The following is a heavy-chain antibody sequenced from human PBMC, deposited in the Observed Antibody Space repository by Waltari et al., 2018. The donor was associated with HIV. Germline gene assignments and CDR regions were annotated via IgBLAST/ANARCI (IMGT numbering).Heavy chain of an antibody. CDR2: IGQWGET. D-gene: IGHD3-10*01. CDR1: DPVTSTDYF. V-gene: IGHV4-34*08. J-gene: IGHJ6*02. Sequence: QWGSGLFQPSEPLSVTCAVYDPVTSTDYFWAWIRLSPGRGLEWIGEIGQWGETKFNPSLKSRVSLSVDRSKSHFSLTLTSVTAADTATYFFAKVDLAIGGTLRLWSQGTRVVVS. CDR3: AKVDLAIGGTLRL.